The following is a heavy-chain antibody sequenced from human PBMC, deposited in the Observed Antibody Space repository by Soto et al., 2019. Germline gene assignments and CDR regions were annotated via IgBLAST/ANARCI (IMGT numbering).Heavy chain of an antibody. V-gene: IGHV3-23*01. D-gene: IGHD6-13*01. CDR2: ISGSGGST. J-gene: IGHJ6*02. Sequence: GGSLRLSCAASEFVYSSDPMSWVRQAPGKGLEWVSAISGSGGSTYYGDSVKGRFTISRDNSKNTLYLQMNSVRAEDTAVYYCASGAAAGSYYYYGMDVWGQGTTVTVSS. CDR1: EFVYSSDP. CDR3: ASGAAAGSYYYYGMDV.